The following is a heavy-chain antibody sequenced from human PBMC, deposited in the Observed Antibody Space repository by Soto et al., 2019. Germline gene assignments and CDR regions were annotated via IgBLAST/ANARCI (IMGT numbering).Heavy chain of an antibody. J-gene: IGHJ4*02. CDR2: VYYSGTT. V-gene: IGHV4-61*01. Sequence: PSETLSLTCSVSGGSVSNKTYYWSWIRQPPGKRLEWIGYVYYSGTTNYNPSLKSRVTISVDLSKNQFSLRLSSVTTADTALYYCARTTAVSSTRHSRYFLDYSAQRTLVIVSS. CDR1: GGSVSNKTYY. CDR3: ARTTAVSSTRHSRYFLDY. D-gene: IGHD4-17*01.